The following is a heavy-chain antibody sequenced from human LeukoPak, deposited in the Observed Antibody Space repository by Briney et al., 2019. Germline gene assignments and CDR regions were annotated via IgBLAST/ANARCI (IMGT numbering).Heavy chain of an antibody. CDR3: ARGGSYLSALDI. D-gene: IGHD1-26*01. Sequence: GGSLRLSCAASGFSVSSNYMSWVRQAPGKGLEWVSIIYSGGSTFYADSVKGRFTISRDNSKNTLYLQMNSLRAEDTAVYYCARGGSYLSALDIWGQGTMVTVSS. J-gene: IGHJ3*02. V-gene: IGHV3-53*01. CDR2: IYSGGST. CDR1: GFSVSSNY.